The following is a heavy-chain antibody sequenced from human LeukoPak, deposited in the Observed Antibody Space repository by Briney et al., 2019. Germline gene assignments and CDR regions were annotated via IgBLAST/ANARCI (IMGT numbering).Heavy chain of an antibody. V-gene: IGHV4-59*01. Sequence: SETLSLTCTVSGGSISSYYWSWIRQPPGKGLEWIGNIYYSGSTNYNPSLKSRVTISVDTSKNQFSLKMSSVTAADTAVYYCACAYGDYGALYYWGEGTLVTVSS. CDR1: GGSISSYY. J-gene: IGHJ4*02. CDR3: ACAYGDYGALYY. D-gene: IGHD4-17*01. CDR2: IYYSGST.